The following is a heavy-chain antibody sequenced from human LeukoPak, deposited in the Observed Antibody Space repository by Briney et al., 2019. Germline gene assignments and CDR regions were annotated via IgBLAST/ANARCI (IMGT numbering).Heavy chain of an antibody. Sequence: GGSLRLSCAASGNYWMHWVRQAPGKGLVWVSHINSDGSWTSYADSVKGRFTISRDNSKNTPYLQMNSLRAEDTAVYYCAKDQRWESPHYLDSWGQGTLVTVSS. V-gene: IGHV3-74*01. J-gene: IGHJ4*02. CDR3: AKDQRWESPHYLDS. CDR2: INSDGSWT. CDR1: GNYW. D-gene: IGHD1-26*01.